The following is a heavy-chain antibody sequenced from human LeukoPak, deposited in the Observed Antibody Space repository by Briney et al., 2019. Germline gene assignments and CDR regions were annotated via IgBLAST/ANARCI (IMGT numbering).Heavy chain of an antibody. D-gene: IGHD5-12*01. CDR1: GFTFSSYA. CDR3: AREVKVATSPFDY. J-gene: IGHJ4*02. CDR2: ISYDGSNK. Sequence: PGGSLRLSCAASGFTFSSYAMHWIRQAPGKGLEWVAVISYDGSNKYYADSVKGRFTISRDNSKNTLYLQMNSLRAEDTAVYYCAREVKVATSPFDYWGQGTLVTVSS. V-gene: IGHV3-30*01.